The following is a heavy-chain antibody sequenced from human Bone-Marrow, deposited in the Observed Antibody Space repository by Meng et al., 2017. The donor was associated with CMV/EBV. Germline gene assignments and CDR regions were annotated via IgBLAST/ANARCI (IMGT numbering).Heavy chain of an antibody. Sequence: GGSLRLSCAASGFTFDDYAMHWVRQAPGKGLEWVSGISWNSGSIGYADSVKGRFTISRDTSKNTMYLQMNSLRGEDTAVYYCARDLGGNWFDPWGQGSLVTVSS. CDR2: ISWNSGSI. D-gene: IGHD3-16*01. J-gene: IGHJ5*02. V-gene: IGHV3-9*01. CDR3: ARDLGGNWFDP. CDR1: GFTFDDYA.